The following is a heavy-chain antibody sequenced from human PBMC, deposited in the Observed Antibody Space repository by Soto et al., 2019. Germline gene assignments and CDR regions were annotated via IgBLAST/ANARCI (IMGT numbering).Heavy chain of an antibody. Sequence: SVKVSCKTSGFTFSNSAVQWVRQARGQRLEWIGWIIVASGRTNYAREVQERVTISRDTSTATAYMELSGLRSEDAAVYYCVAELYSGGGCCSFDFWGQGTMVTVSS. J-gene: IGHJ3*01. CDR2: IIVASGRT. CDR1: GFTFSNSA. V-gene: IGHV1-58*01. CDR3: VAELYSGGGCCSFDF. D-gene: IGHD2-21*02.